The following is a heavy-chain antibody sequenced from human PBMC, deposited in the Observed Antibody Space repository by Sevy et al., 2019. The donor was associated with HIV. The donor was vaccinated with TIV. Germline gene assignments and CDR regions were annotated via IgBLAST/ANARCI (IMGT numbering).Heavy chain of an antibody. J-gene: IGHJ4*02. Sequence: GWSLRLSCASSGFPVSSNYMSWVRQAPGKGLECVSVIYSDGSTYHADSVKGRFTISRDNSKNTLYLQMNSLRVEDTAVYYCARGKSGYGYGLDYWGQGTLVTVSS. V-gene: IGHV3-66*01. D-gene: IGHD5-18*01. CDR3: ARGKSGYGYGLDY. CDR2: IYSDGST. CDR1: GFPVSSNY.